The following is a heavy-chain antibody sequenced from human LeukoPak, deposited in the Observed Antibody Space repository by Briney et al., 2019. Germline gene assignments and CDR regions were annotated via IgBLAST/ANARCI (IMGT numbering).Heavy chain of an antibody. V-gene: IGHV4-59*01. CDR1: GGSISNYY. Sequence: PSETLSPTCTVSGGSISNYYWSWMRQPPGKGLEWIGYIYYTGSTNYNPSLKSRVTMSVDTSKNQFSLKLSSVTAADTAVYYCAREDSSGYYDYWGQGTLVTVSS. D-gene: IGHD3-22*01. CDR3: AREDSSGYYDY. CDR2: IYYTGST. J-gene: IGHJ4*02.